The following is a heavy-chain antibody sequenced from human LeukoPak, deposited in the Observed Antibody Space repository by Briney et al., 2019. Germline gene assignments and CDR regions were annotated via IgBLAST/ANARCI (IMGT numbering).Heavy chain of an antibody. V-gene: IGHV3-23*01. D-gene: IGHD2-2*01. Sequence: GGSLRLSCAASGFTFSSYAMSWVRQAPGKGLEWVSAISGSGGSTYYADSVKGRFTISRDNSKNTLYLQMNSLRAEDTAVYYCAKDGDVVVPAASNSDYWGQGTLVTVSS. CDR2: ISGSGGST. CDR1: GFTFSSYA. J-gene: IGHJ4*02. CDR3: AKDGDVVVPAASNSDY.